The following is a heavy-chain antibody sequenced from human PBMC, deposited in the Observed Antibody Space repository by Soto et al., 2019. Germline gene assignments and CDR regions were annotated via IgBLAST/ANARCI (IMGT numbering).Heavy chain of an antibody. CDR1: GYTFKNYG. J-gene: IGHJ4*02. CDR3: ARDAQPKGVAADGTSDY. Sequence: QVQLVQSGPEVKNPGASVKVSCKASGYTFKNYGIKWVRQAPGQGLEWVGWITTYNGNRHSAEKFQCRVTMTTDTSTSTTDMELRSLTSDDTGVYYCARDAQPKGVAADGTSDYWGQGTLVTVSS. CDR2: ITTYNGNR. V-gene: IGHV1-18*01. D-gene: IGHD6-19*01.